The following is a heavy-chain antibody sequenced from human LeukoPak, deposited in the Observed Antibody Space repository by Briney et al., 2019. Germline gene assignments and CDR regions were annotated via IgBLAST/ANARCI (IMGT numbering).Heavy chain of an antibody. V-gene: IGHV3-7*01. CDR2: IKQDGSAK. CDR3: ARVNPLMAPGALDI. J-gene: IGHJ3*02. CDR1: GFTFSRYS. D-gene: IGHD2-8*01. Sequence: PGGSLRLSCTASGFTFSRYSLTWVRQAPGKGLEWVANIKQDGSAKYYVDAVRGRFTISRDNAKDSLFLQMNSLRAEDTAVYYCARVNPLMAPGALDIWGQGTLVAVSS.